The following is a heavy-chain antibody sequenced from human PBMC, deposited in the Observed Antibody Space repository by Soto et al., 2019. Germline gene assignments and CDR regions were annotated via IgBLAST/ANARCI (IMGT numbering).Heavy chain of an antibody. CDR1: CFTVSINY. D-gene: IGHD3-22*01. Sequence: GGSLRRSCASACFTVSINYMSWVRQAPWNWLAWVSVIDSCGSPSYADSVRGRFTISRGNSKNTLDLQMNSLRSEDTAVYHCARATYYSDTSGYPQYYYGMDVWGQGTTVTASS. CDR2: IDSCGSP. CDR3: ARATYYSDTSGYPQYYYGMDV. J-gene: IGHJ6*02. V-gene: IGHV3-53*01.